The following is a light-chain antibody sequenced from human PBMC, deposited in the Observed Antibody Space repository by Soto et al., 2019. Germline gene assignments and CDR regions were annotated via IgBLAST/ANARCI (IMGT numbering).Light chain of an antibody. CDR3: LHYGSSAWT. Sequence: ENVLTQSPGTLSLSPGERATLSCRASQSVSSSYLAWYQQKTGQAPRLLIYGASSRATDIPDRISGSGSGTDFTLTISRLESEDFPMYYCLHYGSSAWTFGQGTKVEVK. CDR2: GAS. J-gene: IGKJ1*01. CDR1: QSVSSSY. V-gene: IGKV3-20*01.